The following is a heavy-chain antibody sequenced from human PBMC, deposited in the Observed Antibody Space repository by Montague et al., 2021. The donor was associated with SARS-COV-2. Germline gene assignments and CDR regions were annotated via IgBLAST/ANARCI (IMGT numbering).Heavy chain of an antibody. D-gene: IGHD2-2*01. CDR1: GGSISSRSCN. J-gene: IGHJ4*02. CDR2: INYSGNT. CDR3: ARLHCSSTSCYDLFFAETYHFDY. Sequence: SETLSLTCTVSGGSISSRSCNWVCIRQPPGKGWVWIGSINYSGNTYYNPSRKSRVSISVDTSKNQFSLKLSSVTAADTAVYYCARLHCSSTSCYDLFFAETYHFDYWGQGTLVTVSS. V-gene: IGHV4-39*01.